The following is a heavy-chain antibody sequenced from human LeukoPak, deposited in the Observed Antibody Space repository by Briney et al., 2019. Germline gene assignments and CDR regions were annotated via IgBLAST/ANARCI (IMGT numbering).Heavy chain of an antibody. J-gene: IGHJ6*02. V-gene: IGHV1-46*01. CDR2: INPSGGST. CDR1: GYTFTSYY. CDR3: ARSTAENVPEDYYYYYGMDV. D-gene: IGHD2/OR15-2a*01. Sequence: ASVKVSCKASGYTFTSYYMHWVRQAPGQGLEWMGIINPSGGSTSYAQKFQGRVTITADESTSTAYMELSSLRSEDTAVYYCARSTAENVPEDYYYYYGMDVWGQGTTVTVSS.